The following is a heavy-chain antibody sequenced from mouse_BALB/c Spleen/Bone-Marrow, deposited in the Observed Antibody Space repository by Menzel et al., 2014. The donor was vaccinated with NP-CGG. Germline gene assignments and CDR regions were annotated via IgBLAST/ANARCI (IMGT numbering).Heavy chain of an antibody. V-gene: IGHV5-6-3*01. CDR3: ARERYYGNGRTFEY. CDR2: INSNGGST. D-gene: IGHD1-1*01. J-gene: IGHJ2*01. CDR1: GFTFSSYG. Sequence: EVQLVESGGGLVQPGGSLKLSCAASGFTFSSYGMSWVRQTPDKRLELVATINSNGGSTYYPDSVKGRFTISRDNAKNTLYLQMSSLKSEDTAMYYCARERYYGNGRTFEYWGQGTTLTVSS.